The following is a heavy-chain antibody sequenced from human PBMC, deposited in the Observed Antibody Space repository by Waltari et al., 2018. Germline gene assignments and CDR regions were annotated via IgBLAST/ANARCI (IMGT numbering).Heavy chain of an antibody. J-gene: IGHJ6*03. D-gene: IGHD3-3*01. Sequence: QVQLQESGPGLVKPSETLSITCAVSGYSISSGYYWGWIRKPPGKGLEWIGSIYHMGSTYYNPSLKSGVTRSVDTSKNQFALKLSSVTAADTAVYYCARAPYDFSPYYYMDVWGKGTTVTVSS. V-gene: IGHV4-38-2*01. CDR1: GYSISSGYY. CDR3: ARAPYDFSPYYYMDV. CDR2: IYHMGST.